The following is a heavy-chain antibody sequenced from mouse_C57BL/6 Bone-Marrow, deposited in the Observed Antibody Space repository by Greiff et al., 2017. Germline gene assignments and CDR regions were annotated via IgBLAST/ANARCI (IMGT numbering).Heavy chain of an antibody. CDR3: ARNPLYYYGSSQYYFDY. CDR2: IYPGDGDT. V-gene: IGHV1-80*01. Sequence: VKLMESGAELVKPGASVKISCKASGYAFSSYWMNWVKQRPGKGLEWIGQIYPGDGDTNYNGKFKGKATLTADKSSSTAYMQLSSLTSEDSAVYFCARNPLYYYGSSQYYFDYWGQGTTLTVSS. D-gene: IGHD1-1*01. J-gene: IGHJ2*01. CDR1: GYAFSSYW.